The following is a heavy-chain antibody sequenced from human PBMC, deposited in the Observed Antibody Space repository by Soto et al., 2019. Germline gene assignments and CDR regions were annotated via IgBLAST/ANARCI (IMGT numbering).Heavy chain of an antibody. D-gene: IGHD2-2*01. V-gene: IGHV1-69*12. CDR3: ARDSETYHDY. CDR1: GGTFSSYA. CDR2: IIPIFGTA. Sequence: QVQLVQSGAEVKKPGSSVQVSCKASGGTFSSYAISWVRQAPGQGLEWMGGIIPIFGTANYAQKFKGRVTITADESTSTDYMELSSLRSEDTAVYYGARDSETYHDYWGQGTLVTVSS. J-gene: IGHJ4*02.